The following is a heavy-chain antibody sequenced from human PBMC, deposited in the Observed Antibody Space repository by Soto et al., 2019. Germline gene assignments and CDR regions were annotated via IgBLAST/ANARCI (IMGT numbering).Heavy chain of an antibody. V-gene: IGHV3-23*01. Sequence: PGGSLRLSCAASGFTFDDYTMHWVRQAPGKGLEWVSAISGSGGSTYYADSVKGRFTISRDNSKNTLYLQMNSLRAEDTAVYYCAKDSYYDYVWGSYANYWGQGTLVTVSS. J-gene: IGHJ4*02. CDR3: AKDSYYDYVWGSYANY. D-gene: IGHD3-16*01. CDR2: ISGSGGST. CDR1: GFTFDDYT.